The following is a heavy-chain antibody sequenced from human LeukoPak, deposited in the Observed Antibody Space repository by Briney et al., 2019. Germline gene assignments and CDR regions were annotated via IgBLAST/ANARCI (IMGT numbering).Heavy chain of an antibody. Sequence: SETLSLTCAVYGVSFSGYYWSWIRQPPGKGLEWIGEINHSGSTNYNPSLKSRVTISVDTSKNQFSLKLSSVTAADTAVYCCARNRHYLRGYSSSWYGGYFDYWGQGTLVTVSS. V-gene: IGHV4-34*01. D-gene: IGHD6-13*01. J-gene: IGHJ4*02. CDR2: INHSGST. CDR1: GVSFSGYY. CDR3: ARNRHYLRGYSSSWYGGYFDY.